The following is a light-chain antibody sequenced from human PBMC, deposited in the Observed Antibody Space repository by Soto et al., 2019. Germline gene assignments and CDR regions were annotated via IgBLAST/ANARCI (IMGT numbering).Light chain of an antibody. Sequence: EILLTQSPCSLSLSPGERTTLSCRASQSVSSIYFAWYQQKRGQAPRLLIYGVSSRATGIPDRFSGSGSGTDFTLTISSLEPEDFAVYYCQQRSHWWTFGQGTKVDIK. CDR2: GVS. V-gene: IGKV3D-20*02. CDR3: QQRSHWWT. CDR1: QSVSSIY. J-gene: IGKJ1*01.